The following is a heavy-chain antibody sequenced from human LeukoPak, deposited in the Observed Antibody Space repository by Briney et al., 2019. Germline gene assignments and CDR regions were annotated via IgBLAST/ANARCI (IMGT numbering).Heavy chain of an antibody. J-gene: IGHJ4*02. Sequence: PGGSLRLSCAASGFTFSSYAMHWVRQAPGKGLEWVAVISYDGSNKYYADSVKGRFTISRDNSKNTLYLQMNSLRAEDTAVYYCARESSGPFDYWGQGTLVTVSS. CDR2: ISYDGSNK. CDR3: ARESSGPFDY. CDR1: GFTFSSYA. V-gene: IGHV3-30*04. D-gene: IGHD6-19*01.